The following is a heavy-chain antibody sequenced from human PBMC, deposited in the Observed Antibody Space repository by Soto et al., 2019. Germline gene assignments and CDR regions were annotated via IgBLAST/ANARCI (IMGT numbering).Heavy chain of an antibody. J-gene: IGHJ5*02. CDR3: AKRQVISARGWWDP. CDR2: ISGSGGST. CDR1: GFTFSSYA. V-gene: IGHV3-23*01. D-gene: IGHD2-15*01. Sequence: EVQLLESGGGLVQPGGSLRLSCAASGFTFSSYAMSWVRQAPGKGLEWVSAISGSGGSTYYADSVKGRCTISRDNSKNTVNLQMNGLRAEDTAVYYCAKRQVISARGWWDPWGQGTLVTVSS.